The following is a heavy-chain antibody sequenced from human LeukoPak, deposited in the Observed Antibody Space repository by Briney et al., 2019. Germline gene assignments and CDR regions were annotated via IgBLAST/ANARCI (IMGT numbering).Heavy chain of an antibody. CDR2: ISYDGSNK. CDR1: GFTFSSYG. V-gene: IGHV3-30*18. Sequence: GGSLRLSCAASGFTFSSYGMHWVRQAPGKGLEWVAVISYDGSNKYYADSVKGRFTISRDNSKNTLYLQVNSLRAEDTAVYYCAKGFTVAGTFYFDYWGQGTLVTVSS. J-gene: IGHJ4*02. D-gene: IGHD6-19*01. CDR3: AKGFTVAGTFYFDY.